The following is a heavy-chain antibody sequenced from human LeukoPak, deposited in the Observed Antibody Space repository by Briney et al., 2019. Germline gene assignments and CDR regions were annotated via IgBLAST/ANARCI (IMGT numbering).Heavy chain of an antibody. Sequence: PGGSLRLSCAASGFTFSSYGMSWVRQAPGKGLEWVSAISGSGGSTYYADSVKGRFTISRDNSKNTLYLQMNSLRAEDTAVYYCARDRLYYDILTGYYYYYYYMDVWGKGTTVTISS. D-gene: IGHD3-9*01. J-gene: IGHJ6*03. CDR3: ARDRLYYDILTGYYYYYYYMDV. CDR1: GFTFSSYG. V-gene: IGHV3-23*01. CDR2: ISGSGGST.